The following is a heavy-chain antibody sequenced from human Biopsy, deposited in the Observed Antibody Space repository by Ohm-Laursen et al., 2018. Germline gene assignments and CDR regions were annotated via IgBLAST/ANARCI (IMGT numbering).Heavy chain of an antibody. CDR3: GNEVHGRDY. D-gene: IGHD2-15*01. CDR2: INQAGTT. J-gene: IGHJ4*02. V-gene: IGHV4-34*08. CDR1: GKTFSDYH. Sequence: PSQTLSLTCAVFGKTFSDYHWSWIRQPPGKGLEWIGQINQAGTTNYNPSLKSRVSISADASKYGFSLRLTSVTAADTAVYLCGNEVHGRDYWGLGAQVTVSS.